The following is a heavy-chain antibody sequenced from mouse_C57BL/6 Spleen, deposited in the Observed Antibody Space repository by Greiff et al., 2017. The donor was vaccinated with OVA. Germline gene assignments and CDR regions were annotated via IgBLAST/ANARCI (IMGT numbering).Heavy chain of an antibody. V-gene: IGHV1-80*01. Sequence: QVQLKESGAELVKPGASVKISCKASGYAFSSYWMNWVKQRPGKGLEWIGQIYPGDGDTNYNGKFKGKATLTADKSSSTAYMQLSSLTSEDSAVYFCARRSLGRGDYYYAKDYWGQGTSVTVSS. CDR2: IYPGDGDT. D-gene: IGHD4-1*01. J-gene: IGHJ4*01. CDR3: ARRSLGRGDYYYAKDY. CDR1: GYAFSSYW.